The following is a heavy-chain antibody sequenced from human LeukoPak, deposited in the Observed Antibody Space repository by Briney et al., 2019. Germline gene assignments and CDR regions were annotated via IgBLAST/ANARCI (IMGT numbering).Heavy chain of an antibody. D-gene: IGHD3-9*01. CDR1: GFTFQKYG. Sequence: GASLRLSCAASGFTFQKYGMNWVRQAPGKGLEWVSGIGGSGTGTYYADSVKGRFTISRDNSKNTLYLQMNSLRAENTAVYYCAKDKRYFDWLAIDYWGQGTLVTVSS. CDR3: AKDKRYFDWLAIDY. V-gene: IGHV3-23*01. CDR2: IGGSGTGT. J-gene: IGHJ4*02.